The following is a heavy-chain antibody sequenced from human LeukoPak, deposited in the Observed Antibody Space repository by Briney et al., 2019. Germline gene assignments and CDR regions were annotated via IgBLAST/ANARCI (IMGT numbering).Heavy chain of an antibody. J-gene: IGHJ4*02. CDR2: IKQDGSEI. D-gene: IGHD3-10*01. CDR1: GFTFNNYW. Sequence: GGSLRLSCAASGFTFNNYWMSWVRQAPGKGLEWVANIKQDGSEIYYVDSVKGRFTISRDNTKNSVYLQMNSLRAEDTAVYYCARQLGGSGSYWGQGTLVTVSS. V-gene: IGHV3-7*01. CDR3: ARQLGGSGSY.